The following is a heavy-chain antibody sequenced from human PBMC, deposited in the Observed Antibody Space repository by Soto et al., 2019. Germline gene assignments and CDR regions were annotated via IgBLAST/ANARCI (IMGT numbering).Heavy chain of an antibody. CDR2: ISYDGSNK. Sequence: QVQLVESGGGVVQPGRSLRLSCAASGFTFSSYAMHWVRQAPGKGLEWVAVISYDGSNKYYADSVKGRFTISRDNSKNTRYLHMNSLIAEATAVYYCARRVWGDGYNWGYFDLWGRGTLVTVSS. D-gene: IGHD5-12*01. V-gene: IGHV3-30-3*01. CDR1: GFTFSSYA. CDR3: ARRVWGDGYNWGYFDL. J-gene: IGHJ2*01.